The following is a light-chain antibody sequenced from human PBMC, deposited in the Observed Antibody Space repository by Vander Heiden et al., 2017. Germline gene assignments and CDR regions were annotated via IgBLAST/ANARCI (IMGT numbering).Light chain of an antibody. J-gene: IGKJ4*01. CDR2: DAS. CDR1: QSVSNY. Sequence: EIVLTQSPATLSLSPGERATLSCRASQSVSNYLAWYQHKPGQSPRLLIYDASNRAAVIKARFSGSGYRTDFTLTISSLDPDDFAVYYCQPRIYGPPKVTFGARTKVEIK. V-gene: IGKV3-11*01. CDR3: QPRIYGPPKVT.